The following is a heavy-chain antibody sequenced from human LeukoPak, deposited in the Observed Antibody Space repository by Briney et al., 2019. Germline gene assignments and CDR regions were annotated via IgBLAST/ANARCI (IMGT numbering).Heavy chain of an antibody. CDR3: ARETGLLTFDY. CDR2: INAGNGDT. CDR1: GFTFSSYG. D-gene: IGHD3-9*01. J-gene: IGHJ4*02. V-gene: IGHV1-3*03. Sequence: GGSLRLSCAASGFTFSSYGMHWVRQAPGQRLEWMGWINAGNGDTKYSQEFQGRVTITRDTSASTAYMELSSLRSEDMAVYYCARETGLLTFDYWGQGTLVTVSS.